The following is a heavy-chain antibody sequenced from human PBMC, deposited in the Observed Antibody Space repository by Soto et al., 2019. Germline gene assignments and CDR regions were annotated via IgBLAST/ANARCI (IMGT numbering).Heavy chain of an antibody. CDR3: ARLHDSSGYYQYYFDY. J-gene: IGHJ4*02. V-gene: IGHV4-39*01. Sequence: SETLSLTCTVSGGSISSSSYYWGWIRQPPGKGLEWIGSIYYSGSTYYNPSLKSRVTISVDTSKNQFSLKLSSVTAADTAVYYCARLHDSSGYYQYYFDYWGQGTLVTVSS. CDR2: IYYSGST. D-gene: IGHD3-22*01. CDR1: GGSISSSSYY.